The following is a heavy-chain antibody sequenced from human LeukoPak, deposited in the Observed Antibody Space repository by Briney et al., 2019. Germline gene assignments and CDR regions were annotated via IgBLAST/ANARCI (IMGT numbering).Heavy chain of an antibody. Sequence: GGSLRLSCAASAFSFSTYAMYWVRQAPGKGLKWVSYISSSGSTIYYADSVKGRFTISRDNAKNSLYLQMNSLRAEDTAVYYCARGQQWEQGMDVWGKGTTVTVSS. CDR3: ARGQQWEQGMDV. J-gene: IGHJ6*04. V-gene: IGHV3-48*04. D-gene: IGHD6-19*01. CDR1: AFSFSTYA. CDR2: ISSSGSTI.